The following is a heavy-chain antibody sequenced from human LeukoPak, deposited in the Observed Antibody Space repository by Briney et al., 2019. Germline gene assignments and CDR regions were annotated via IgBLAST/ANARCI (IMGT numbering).Heavy chain of an antibody. D-gene: IGHD3-22*01. Sequence: GSLRLSCAASGFTFSSYSMNWVRQAPGKGLEWVSSISYSRSYIYYADSVKGRFTISRDNAKNSLYLQMNGLRAEDTAVYYCARVNYYDSSGYYPGCLDYWGQGTLVTVSS. J-gene: IGHJ4*02. CDR3: ARVNYYDSSGYYPGCLDY. CDR1: GFTFSSYS. V-gene: IGHV3-21*01. CDR2: ISYSRSYI.